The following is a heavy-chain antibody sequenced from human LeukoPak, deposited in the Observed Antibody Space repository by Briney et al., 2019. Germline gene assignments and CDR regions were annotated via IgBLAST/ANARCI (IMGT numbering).Heavy chain of an antibody. V-gene: IGHV3-30*04. D-gene: IGHD6-13*01. Sequence: GGSLRLSCAASGFIFSSHAIHWVRQAPGKGLEWVAVISCDGSNQYYADSVKGRFTISRDNSKNTLDLQMNSLRVEDTAVYYCARDNVRLATANYYYYMDVWGKGTTVTVSS. CDR2: ISCDGSNQ. CDR1: GFIFSSHA. CDR3: ARDNVRLATANYYYYMDV. J-gene: IGHJ6*03.